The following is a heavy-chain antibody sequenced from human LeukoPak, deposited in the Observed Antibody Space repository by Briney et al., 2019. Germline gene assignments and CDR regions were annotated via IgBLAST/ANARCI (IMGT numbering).Heavy chain of an antibody. D-gene: IGHD3-22*01. V-gene: IGHV1-69*13. J-gene: IGHJ4*02. CDR3: ARDVGYYDSSVSDY. Sequence: ASVKVSCKASGGTFSGYAISWVRQAPGQGLEWMGGIIPIFGTANYAQKFQGRVTITADESTSTAYMELSSLRSEDTAVYYCARDVGYYDSSVSDYWGQGTLVTVSS. CDR1: GGTFSGYA. CDR2: IIPIFGTA.